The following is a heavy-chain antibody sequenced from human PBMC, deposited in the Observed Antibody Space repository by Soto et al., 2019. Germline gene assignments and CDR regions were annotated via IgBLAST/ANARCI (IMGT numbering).Heavy chain of an antibody. J-gene: IGHJ5*02. CDR2: IYNSGTT. CDR1: GGSITRGGYY. Sequence: QVQLQEPGPGLVKPSETLSLTCTVSGGSITRGGYYWSWIRQHPGKGLEWIGYIYNSGTTYYNPSLXSXXTISVDTSKNQFSLKLTSVTAADTAVYYCARDPAPWGQGTLVTVSS. CDR3: ARDPAP. V-gene: IGHV4-31*03.